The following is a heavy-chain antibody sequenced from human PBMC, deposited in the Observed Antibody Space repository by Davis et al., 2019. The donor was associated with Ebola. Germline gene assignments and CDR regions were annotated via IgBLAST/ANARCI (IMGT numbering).Heavy chain of an antibody. J-gene: IGHJ5*02. CDR3: ARRSSGYYHGRFDP. CDR1: GGSFSGYY. V-gene: IGHV4-34*01. Sequence: SETLSLTCAVYGGSFSGYYWSWIRQPPGKGLEWIGEINHSGSTNYNPSLKSRVTISVDTSKNQFSLKLSSVTAADTAVYHCARRSSGYYHGRFDPWGQGTLVTVSS. D-gene: IGHD3-22*01. CDR2: INHSGST.